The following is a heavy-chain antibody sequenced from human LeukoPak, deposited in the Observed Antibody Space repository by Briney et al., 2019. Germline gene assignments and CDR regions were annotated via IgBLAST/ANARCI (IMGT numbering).Heavy chain of an antibody. CDR1: GYTFTGYY. CDR2: INPNSGGT. Sequence: GASVTVSCLASGYTFTGYYMHWVRQAPGQGLEWMGWINPNSGGTNYAQKFQGRLTMTSDTSISTAYIELSRMRSDDTAVYYCAREYSGYDYRRRGFDPWGQGTLVTVSS. CDR3: AREYSGYDYRRRGFDP. V-gene: IGHV1-2*02. J-gene: IGHJ5*02. D-gene: IGHD5-12*01.